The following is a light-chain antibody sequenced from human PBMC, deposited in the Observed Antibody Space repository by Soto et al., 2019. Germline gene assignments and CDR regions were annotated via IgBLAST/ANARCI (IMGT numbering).Light chain of an antibody. CDR3: QPYNNWPLT. CDR1: QGIGDT. CDR2: DTS. J-gene: IGKJ4*01. Sequence: EVVMRQSPATVSVSPGEGATLSCRASQGIGDTLAWYQHKPGQTPRLLSYDTSTRATGVPTRFSGSRSGAEFTLTINSLQSEDFAVYYCQPYNNWPLTFGGGTKVDIK. V-gene: IGKV3-15*01.